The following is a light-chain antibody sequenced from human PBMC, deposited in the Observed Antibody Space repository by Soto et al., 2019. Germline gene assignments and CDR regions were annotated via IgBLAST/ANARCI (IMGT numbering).Light chain of an antibody. CDR2: GTS. CDR1: QSVSITY. Sequence: VLTQSPGTLSLSPGERATLSCRASQSVSITYLAWYQQKPGQAPRLLIYGTSNRATGIPARFSGSGSGTDFTLTISSLEPEDSAVYNSLQRCHWLTFGGGAKVDI. CDR3: LQRCHWLT. V-gene: IGKV3-11*01. J-gene: IGKJ4*01.